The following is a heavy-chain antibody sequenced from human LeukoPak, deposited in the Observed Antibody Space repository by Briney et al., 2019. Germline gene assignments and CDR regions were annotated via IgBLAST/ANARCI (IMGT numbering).Heavy chain of an antibody. CDR3: ARTGTTTETTEY. J-gene: IGHJ4*02. D-gene: IGHD1-26*01. Sequence: SETLSLTCTVSGGSISSSYYYWGWIRQPPGKGLEWIGNIYYSGSTYYSPSLKSRVTISVDTSKNQFSLKLSSATAADTAVYYCARTGTTTETTEYWGQGTLVTVSS. V-gene: IGHV4-39*01. CDR1: GGSISSSYYY. CDR2: IYYSGST.